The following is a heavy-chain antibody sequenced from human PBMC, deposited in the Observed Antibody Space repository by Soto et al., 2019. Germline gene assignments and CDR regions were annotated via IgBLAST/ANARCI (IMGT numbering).Heavy chain of an antibody. V-gene: IGHV3-23*01. CDR2: ISGSGGST. CDR3: ARDDSSTSCFDY. J-gene: IGHJ4*02. CDR1: GFTFSSYA. D-gene: IGHD2-2*01. Sequence: GGSLRLSCAASGFTFSSYAMSWVRQAPGKGLEWVSAISGSGGSTYYADSVKGRFTISRDNSKNTLYLQMNSLRAEDTAVYYCARDDSSTSCFDYWGQGTLVTVSS.